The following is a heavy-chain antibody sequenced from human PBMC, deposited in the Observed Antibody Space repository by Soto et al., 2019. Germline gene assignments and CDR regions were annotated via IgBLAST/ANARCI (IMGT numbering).Heavy chain of an antibody. V-gene: IGHV3-13*05. Sequence: GSLRLSCAASGFTFSSYDMHWVRQATGKGLEWVSAIGTAGDPYYPGSVKGRFTISRENAKNSLYLQMNSLRAGDTAVYYCARDLYNWNSMGYYGMDVWGQGTTVTVSS. D-gene: IGHD1-7*01. CDR3: ARDLYNWNSMGYYGMDV. CDR1: GFTFSSYD. CDR2: IGTAGDP. J-gene: IGHJ6*02.